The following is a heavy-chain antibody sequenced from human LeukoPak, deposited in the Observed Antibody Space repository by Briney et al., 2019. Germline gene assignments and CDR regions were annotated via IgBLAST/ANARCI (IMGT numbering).Heavy chain of an antibody. D-gene: IGHD2-2*02. CDR1: GGSFSGYY. CDR2: INHSGST. J-gene: IGHJ6*02. V-gene: IGHV4-34*01. Sequence: SETLSLTCAVYGGSFSGYYWSWIRQPPGKGLEWIGEINHSGSTNYNPSLKSRVTISVDTSKNQFSLKLSSVTAADTAVYYCARAVVVPAAISPDYYGMDVWGQGTTVTVSS. CDR3: ARAVVVPAAISPDYYGMDV.